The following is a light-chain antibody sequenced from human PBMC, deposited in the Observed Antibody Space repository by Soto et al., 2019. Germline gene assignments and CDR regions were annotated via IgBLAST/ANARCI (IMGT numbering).Light chain of an antibody. CDR2: DVS. CDR3: SSYGGSNNLI. CDR1: SSDVGGYNY. Sequence: QSVLTQPPSASGSPGQSVTISCTGTSSDVGGYNYVSWYQQHPGKAPKLMIYDVSERPSGVPDRFSGSKSGNTASLTVSGLPAEDEADYYCSSYGGSNNLIFGGGTKLTVL. J-gene: IGLJ2*01. V-gene: IGLV2-8*01.